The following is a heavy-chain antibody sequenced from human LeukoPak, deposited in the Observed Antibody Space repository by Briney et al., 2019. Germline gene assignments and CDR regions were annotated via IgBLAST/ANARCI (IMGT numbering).Heavy chain of an antibody. Sequence: PSETLSLTCTVSGGSISSYYWSWIRQPPGKGLEWIGYIYYSGSTNYNPSLKSRVTISVDTSKNQFSLKLSSVTAADTAVYYCARGEFAYYYDSSGYYYFDYWGQGTLVTVSS. D-gene: IGHD3-22*01. CDR2: IYYSGST. CDR1: GGSISSYY. CDR3: ARGEFAYYYDSSGYYYFDY. J-gene: IGHJ4*02. V-gene: IGHV4-59*13.